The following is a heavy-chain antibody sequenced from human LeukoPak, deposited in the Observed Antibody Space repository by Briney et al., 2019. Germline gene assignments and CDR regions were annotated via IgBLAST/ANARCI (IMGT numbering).Heavy chain of an antibody. Sequence: RSLRLSCAASGFPFSSNGMHWVRQAPGKGLEWVAVIWFDGSKRYYAESVKGRFTISRDNSKNTLDLQMDSLRAEDTALYYCARMSGSHIDYWGQGTLVTVSS. V-gene: IGHV3-33*01. CDR1: GFPFSSNG. CDR2: IWFDGSKR. CDR3: ARMSGSHIDY. D-gene: IGHD1-26*01. J-gene: IGHJ4*02.